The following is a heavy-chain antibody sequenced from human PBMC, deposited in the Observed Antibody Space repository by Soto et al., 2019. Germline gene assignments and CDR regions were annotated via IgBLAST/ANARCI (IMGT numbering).Heavy chain of an antibody. D-gene: IGHD1-7*01. CDR1: GGSISSSNW. Sequence: SETLSLTCAVSGGSISSSNWCSWVRQPPGKGLEWIGEIYHSGSTNYNPSLKSRVTISADKSKNQFSLKLSSVTAADTAVYYCARWAGTTRGYYGMDVWGQGTTVTVSS. V-gene: IGHV4-4*02. CDR3: ARWAGTTRGYYGMDV. CDR2: IYHSGST. J-gene: IGHJ6*02.